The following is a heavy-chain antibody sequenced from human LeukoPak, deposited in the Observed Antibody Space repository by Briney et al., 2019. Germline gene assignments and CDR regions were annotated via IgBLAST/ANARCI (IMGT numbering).Heavy chain of an antibody. CDR1: GFDFSDYT. J-gene: IGHJ4*02. D-gene: IGHD3-10*01. CDR2: ISSNGRYI. CDR3: ARDGMGSYDY. Sequence: GGSLGLPCAASGFDFSDYTINWVRQAPGKGLEWVSSISSNGRYIYYADSVKGRLTISRDNAKNSVYLQMNSLRAEDTAVYYCARDGMGSYDYWGQGTLVTVSS. V-gene: IGHV3-21*01.